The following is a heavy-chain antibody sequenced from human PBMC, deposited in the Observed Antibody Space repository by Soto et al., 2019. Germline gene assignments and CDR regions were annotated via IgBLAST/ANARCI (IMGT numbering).Heavy chain of an antibody. CDR2: IWYDGSNK. V-gene: IGHV3-33*01. Sequence: GGSLRLSCAASGFTFSSYGMHWVRQAPGKGLEWVAVIWYDGSNKYYADSVKGRFTISRDNSKNTLYLQMNSLRAEDTAVYYCARALKRRDGYNTEGWGQGTLVTVSS. J-gene: IGHJ4*02. D-gene: IGHD5-12*01. CDR3: ARALKRRDGYNTEG. CDR1: GFTFSSYG.